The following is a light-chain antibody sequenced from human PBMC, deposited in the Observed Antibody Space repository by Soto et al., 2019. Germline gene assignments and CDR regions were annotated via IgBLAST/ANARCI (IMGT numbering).Light chain of an antibody. CDR3: QQYNNWPRT. CDR1: ESVSSD. CDR2: GAS. V-gene: IGKV3-15*01. Sequence: EIVLTQSPGTLSLSPGERATLSCRASESVSSDLVWYQQKPGQAPRLLIYGASTRATGIPARFSGSGSGTEFTLTISSLQSEDFAVYYCQQYNNWPRTFGQGTKV. J-gene: IGKJ1*01.